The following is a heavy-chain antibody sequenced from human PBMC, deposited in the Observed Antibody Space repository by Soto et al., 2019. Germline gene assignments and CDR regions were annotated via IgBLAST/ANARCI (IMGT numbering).Heavy chain of an antibody. J-gene: IGHJ6*02. CDR3: ARDRYDFWSGYIYYYGMDV. V-gene: IGHV3-7*03. Sequence: LRLSCAASGFTFSSYWMSWVRQAPGKGLEWVANIKQDGSEKYYVDSVKGRFTISRDNAKNSLYLQMNSLRAEDTAVYYCARDRYDFWSGYIYYYGMDVWGQGTTVTVSS. CDR2: IKQDGSEK. D-gene: IGHD3-3*01. CDR1: GFTFSSYW.